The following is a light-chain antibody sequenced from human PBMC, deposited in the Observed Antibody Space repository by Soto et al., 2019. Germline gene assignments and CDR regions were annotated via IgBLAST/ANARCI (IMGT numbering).Light chain of an antibody. J-gene: IGKJ4*01. CDR2: AAS. V-gene: IGKV3-15*01. CDR3: QQYANWPPVI. CDR1: QSVSGK. Sequence: EVVMMQSPATLSVSPGECATLSCRASQSVSGKVAWYQQKPGQPPSLLIYAASTRATGVPARFSGSGSGTEFTLTITSLQSEDFAVYFCQQYANWPPVIFGGGTKVDI.